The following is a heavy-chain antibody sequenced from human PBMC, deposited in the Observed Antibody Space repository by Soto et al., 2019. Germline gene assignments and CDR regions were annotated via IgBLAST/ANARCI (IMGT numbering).Heavy chain of an antibody. CDR1: GFTFSSYG. V-gene: IGHV3-33*01. D-gene: IGHD3-3*01. CDR2: IWYDGSNK. CDR3: ARDRGTIFGVVINGMDV. J-gene: IGHJ6*02. Sequence: QVQLVESGGGVVQPGRSLRLSCAASGFTFSSYGMHWVRQAPGKGLEWVAVIWYDGSNKYYADSVKGRFTISRDNSKNTLYLQMNSARAEDTAVYYCARDRGTIFGVVINGMDVWGQGTTVTVSS.